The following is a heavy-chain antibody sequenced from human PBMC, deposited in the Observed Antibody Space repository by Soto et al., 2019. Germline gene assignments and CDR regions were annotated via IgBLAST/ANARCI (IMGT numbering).Heavy chain of an antibody. V-gene: IGHV4-30-4*01. Sequence: PSETLSLTCNVSGGSIRSSDYYWSWIRQAPGKGLEWIGYIHYRGGTHYNLSLKSRVTISVDMSQNRSSLKLSSVTAADTAIYYCAGYKGSLDGLEVWGQGTTVTVSS. D-gene: IGHD1-20*01. CDR3: AGYKGSLDGLEV. CDR1: GGSIRSSDYY. J-gene: IGHJ6*02. CDR2: IHYRGGT.